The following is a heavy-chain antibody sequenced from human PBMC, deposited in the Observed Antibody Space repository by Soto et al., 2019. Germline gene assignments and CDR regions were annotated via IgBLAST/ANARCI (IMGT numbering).Heavy chain of an antibody. D-gene: IGHD4-17*01. CDR3: VSDALPPTVTTHHAFNMGYFDY. J-gene: IGHJ4*02. CDR1: GFTFSSYA. V-gene: IGHV3-64D*06. Sequence: GGSLRLSCSASGFTFSSYAMHWVRQAPGKGLEYVSAISSNGGSTYYADSVKGRFTISRDNSKNTLYLQMSSLRAEDTAVYYCVSDALPPTVTTHHAFNMGYFDYWGQGTLVTVSS. CDR2: ISSNGGST.